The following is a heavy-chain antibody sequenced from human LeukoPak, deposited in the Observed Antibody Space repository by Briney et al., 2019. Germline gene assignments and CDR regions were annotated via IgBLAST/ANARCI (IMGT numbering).Heavy chain of an antibody. V-gene: IGHV1-8*01. Sequence: ASVKVSSKASGYTFTNHDINWVRQASGQGLEWMGWMNPKSGNTGYLQKFQGRVTMTRDTSMSTAFMELSSLTSEDTAVYYCARGVNSQGTAMVLFDSWGQGSLVTVSA. CDR3: ARGVNSQGTAMVLFDS. CDR1: GYTFTNHD. D-gene: IGHD5-18*01. CDR2: MNPKSGNT. J-gene: IGHJ4*02.